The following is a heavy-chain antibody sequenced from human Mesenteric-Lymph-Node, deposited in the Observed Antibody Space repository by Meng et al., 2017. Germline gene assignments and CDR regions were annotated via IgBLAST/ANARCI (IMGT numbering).Heavy chain of an antibody. J-gene: IGHJ4*02. Sequence: QVQLQQLGAGLLKSSETLSLTYAVDGGSFSGYYWSWIRQPQWKGLEWIGEINHSGSTNYNPSLKIRVTISVDTSKNQFSLKLSSVTAADTAVYYCARGNTIVPAAMGDYWGQGTLVTVSS. CDR2: INHSGST. V-gene: IGHV4-34*01. CDR1: GGSFSGYY. D-gene: IGHD2-2*01. CDR3: ARGNTIVPAAMGDY.